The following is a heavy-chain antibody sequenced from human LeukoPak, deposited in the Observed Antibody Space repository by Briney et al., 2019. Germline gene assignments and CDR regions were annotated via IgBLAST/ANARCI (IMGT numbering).Heavy chain of an antibody. CDR2: ISYDGSNK. J-gene: IGHJ4*02. CDR1: GFTFSSYA. Sequence: PGRSLRLSCAASGFTFSSYAMHWVRQAPGKGLEWVAAISYDGSNKYYADSVKGRFTISRDNSKNTLYLQMNSLRAEDTAVYYCARDAGYNYDYWGQGTLVTVSS. CDR3: ARDAGYNYDY. D-gene: IGHD5-18*01. V-gene: IGHV3-30-3*01.